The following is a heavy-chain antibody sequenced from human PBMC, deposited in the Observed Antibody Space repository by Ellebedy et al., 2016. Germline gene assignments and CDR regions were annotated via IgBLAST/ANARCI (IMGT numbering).Heavy chain of an antibody. CDR2: IYYSGST. Sequence: SETLSLTXTVSGGSISSSSYYWGWIRQPPGKGLEWIGSIYYSGSTYYNPSLKSRVTISVDTSKNQFSLKLSSVTAADTAVYYCARHALYSSGWMNYYYYMDVWGKGTTVTVSS. CDR1: GGSISSSSYY. D-gene: IGHD6-19*01. CDR3: ARHALYSSGWMNYYYYMDV. V-gene: IGHV4-39*01. J-gene: IGHJ6*03.